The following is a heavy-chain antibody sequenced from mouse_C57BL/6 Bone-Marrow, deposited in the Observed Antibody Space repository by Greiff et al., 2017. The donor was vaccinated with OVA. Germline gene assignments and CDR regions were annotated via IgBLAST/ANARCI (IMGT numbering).Heavy chain of an antibody. Sequence: VQLQQPGAELVMPGASVKLSCKASGYTFTSYWMQWVKQRPGQGLEWIGEIDPSDSYTNYNQKFKGKATLTVDTSSSTAYMQLSSLTSEDSAVYYCARRATVVEVTYWGQGTLVTVSA. CDR1: GYTFTSYW. D-gene: IGHD1-1*01. J-gene: IGHJ3*01. CDR2: IDPSDSYT. V-gene: IGHV1-50*01. CDR3: ARRATVVEVTY.